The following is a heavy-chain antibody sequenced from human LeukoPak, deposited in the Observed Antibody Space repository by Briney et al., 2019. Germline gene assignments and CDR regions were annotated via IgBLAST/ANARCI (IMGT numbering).Heavy chain of an antibody. Sequence: GGSLRLSYAASGFADSSKYMNWVSQAPGKGLEWVTVIYLDGRADYADSVKGRFTISSDNSKNTVYLQVNSLKDEDTAVYYCARDAETSLANWGQGTLVTVSP. V-gene: IGHV3-66*01. D-gene: IGHD5-24*01. CDR2: IYLDGRA. CDR1: GFADSSKY. J-gene: IGHJ4*02. CDR3: ARDAETSLAN.